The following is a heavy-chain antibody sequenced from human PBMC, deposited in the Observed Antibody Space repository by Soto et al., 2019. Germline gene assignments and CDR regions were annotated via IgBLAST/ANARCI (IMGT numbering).Heavy chain of an antibody. V-gene: IGHV3-23*01. Sequence: EVQLLESGGGFVQPGGSLRLSCAASGFTFSNYAMTWVRQAPGKGLEWVSAITSTGSSTYYADSVKGRFTISRDNSKNSMFVAINRLRVVDITVYYSANGAEAAGVPSLALWGRGTQVSFSP. D-gene: IGHD3-16*01. CDR2: ITSTGSST. CDR1: GFTFSNYA. J-gene: IGHJ4*02. CDR3: ANGAEAAGVPSLAL.